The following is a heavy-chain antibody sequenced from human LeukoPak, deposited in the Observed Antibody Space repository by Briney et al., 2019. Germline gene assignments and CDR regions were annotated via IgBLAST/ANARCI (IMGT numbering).Heavy chain of an antibody. CDR2: IYRGTTT. D-gene: IGHD2-21*01. CDR1: GITVSSNY. CDR3: ARVADTHIFDY. J-gene: IGHJ4*02. Sequence: GGSLRLSCETYGITVSSNYMSWVRQAPGKELEWVSVIYRGTTTDYADSVKGRFTISRDNSRNTLYLQMNSLRAEDTALYYCARVADTHIFDYWGQGTLVTVSS. V-gene: IGHV3-53*01.